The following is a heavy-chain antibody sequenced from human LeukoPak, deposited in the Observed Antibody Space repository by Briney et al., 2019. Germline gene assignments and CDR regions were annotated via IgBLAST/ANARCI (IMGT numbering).Heavy chain of an antibody. CDR2: ISYDGSNK. J-gene: IGHJ6*03. Sequence: GGSLRLSCAASGFTFSSYAMHWVRQAPGKGLEWVAVISYDGSNKYYADSMKGRFIISRDNSKNTLYLQMNSLRAEDTAVYYCAKDTVKVTTIRRVPHYMDVWGKGTTVTISS. V-gene: IGHV3-30*04. CDR1: GFTFSSYA. CDR3: AKDTVKVTTIRRVPHYMDV. D-gene: IGHD5-12*01.